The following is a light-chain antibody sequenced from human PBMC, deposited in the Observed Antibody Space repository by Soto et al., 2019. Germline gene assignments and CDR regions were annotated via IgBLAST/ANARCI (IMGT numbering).Light chain of an antibody. CDR2: KAS. V-gene: IGKV1-5*03. J-gene: IGKJ1*01. CDR3: QHYNSYSEA. Sequence: DFQMTQSPSTLSASVGDRVTITCRASQNIRSRLAWFQQKPGKAPKPLIYKASTLKSGVPSRFSGSGSGTEFTLTISSLQPDDFATYYCQHYNSYSEAFGQGTKVDI. CDR1: QNIRSR.